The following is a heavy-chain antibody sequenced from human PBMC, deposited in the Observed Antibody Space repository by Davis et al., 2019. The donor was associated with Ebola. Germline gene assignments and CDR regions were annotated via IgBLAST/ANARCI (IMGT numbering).Heavy chain of an antibody. Sequence: PGGSLRLSCAASGFSFNNYRMHWVRQAPGKGLEWVSVIYSGGSTYYADSVKGRFTISRDNSKNTLYLQMNSLRAEDTAVYYCARVRYSSSSDWFDPWGQGTLVTVSS. V-gene: IGHV3-53*01. CDR1: GFSFNNYR. CDR3: ARVRYSSSSDWFDP. J-gene: IGHJ5*02. CDR2: IYSGGST. D-gene: IGHD6-6*01.